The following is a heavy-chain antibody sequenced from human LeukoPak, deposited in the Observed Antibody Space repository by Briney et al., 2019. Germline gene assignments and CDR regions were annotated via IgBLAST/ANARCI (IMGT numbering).Heavy chain of an antibody. CDR1: GYTFTSYD. J-gene: IGHJ6*02. CDR3: ARAVPQYYYYGMDV. Sequence: ASVKVSCKASGYTFTSYDINWVRQATGQGLEWMGWMNPNSGNTGYAQKFQGRVTMTRNTSISTAYMELSSLRSEDTAVHYCARAVPQYYYYGMDVWGQGTTVTVSS. CDR2: MNPNSGNT. D-gene: IGHD2-2*01. V-gene: IGHV1-8*01.